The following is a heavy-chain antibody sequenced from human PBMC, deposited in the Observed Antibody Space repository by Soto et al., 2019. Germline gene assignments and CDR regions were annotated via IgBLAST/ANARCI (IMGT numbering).Heavy chain of an antibody. D-gene: IGHD2-21*02. Sequence: QVQLQQWGAGLLKPSETLSLTCAVYGGSFSGYYWSWIRQPPGKGLEWIGEINHSGSTNYNPSLKSRFTISVDTSKNQFSLKLSSVTAADTAVYYCAREGYGGNSGHLSDAFDIWGQGTMVTVSS. CDR1: GGSFSGYY. V-gene: IGHV4-34*01. CDR2: INHSGST. J-gene: IGHJ3*02. CDR3: AREGYGGNSGHLSDAFDI.